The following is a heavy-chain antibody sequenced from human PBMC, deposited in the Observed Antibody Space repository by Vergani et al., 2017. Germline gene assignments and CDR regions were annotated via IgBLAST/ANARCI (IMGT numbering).Heavy chain of an antibody. CDR1: GFTFSSYG. J-gene: IGHJ4*02. Sequence: QVQLVESGGGVVQPGRSLRLSCAASGFTFSSYGMHWVRQAPGKGLECVAVISYDGSNKYYADSVKGRFTISRDNSKNTLYLQMNSLRAEDTAVYYCARETADGFHFDYWGQGTLVTVSS. CDR3: ARETADGFHFDY. D-gene: IGHD5-24*01. CDR2: ISYDGSNK. V-gene: IGHV3-30*03.